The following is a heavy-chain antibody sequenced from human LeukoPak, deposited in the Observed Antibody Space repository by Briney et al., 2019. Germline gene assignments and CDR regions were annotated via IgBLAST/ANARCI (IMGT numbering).Heavy chain of an antibody. CDR2: IYYSGST. V-gene: IGHV4-39*07. D-gene: IGHD5-18*01. CDR3: ARHATIRGYSYGRNFDS. CDR1: GSSISSSNYY. J-gene: IGHJ4*02. Sequence: SETLSLTCTVSGSSISSSNYYWGWIRQPPGKGLDWIATIYYSGSTYYNPSLKSRVTISVDTSKNQFSLILSSVTAADTAVYYCARHATIRGYSYGRNFDSWGQGTLVTVSS.